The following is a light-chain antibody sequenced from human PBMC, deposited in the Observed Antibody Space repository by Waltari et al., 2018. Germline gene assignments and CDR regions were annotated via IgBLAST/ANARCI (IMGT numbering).Light chain of an antibody. CDR3: MQGSRWPPWT. CDR2: KVA. V-gene: IGKV2-30*02. Sequence: DVVLTQSPLSLSVTLGQPASIACRSSESLAHRNENTYMNWFHQRQGQSPRRLIYKVAKRDSGVPDRFSGSGSGTDFTLTIVRVEAEDVGIYYCMQGSRWPPWTFGQGTRVEI. CDR1: ESLAHRNENTY. J-gene: IGKJ1*01.